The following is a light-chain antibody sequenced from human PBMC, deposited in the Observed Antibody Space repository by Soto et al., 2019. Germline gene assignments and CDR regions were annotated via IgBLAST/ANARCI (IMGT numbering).Light chain of an antibody. CDR3: CSYAGSITYV. CDR1: SSDVGSDNL. Sequence: QSALTQPASVSGSPGQSITISCTGTSSDVGSDNLVSWYQQHPGKAPKFIIYEVNQRPAGVSYRFSGPKSGNTAYLTISGLQAEDEADYYCCSYAGSITYVFGTGTKLTVL. V-gene: IGLV2-23*02. CDR2: EVN. J-gene: IGLJ1*01.